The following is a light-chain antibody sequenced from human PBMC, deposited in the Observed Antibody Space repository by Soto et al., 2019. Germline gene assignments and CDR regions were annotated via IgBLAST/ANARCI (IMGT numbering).Light chain of an antibody. CDR3: TSYTSTSTGV. Sequence: QSALTQPASVSGSPGQSITISCTGTSSDVGGYNYVSWYQQHPGKAPKLMIYEVSNRPSGVSNRFSGSKSGNTASLTISWLQAEDEADYYCTSYTSTSTGVFGGGTKLTVL. CDR2: EVS. J-gene: IGLJ3*02. CDR1: SSDVGGYNY. V-gene: IGLV2-14*01.